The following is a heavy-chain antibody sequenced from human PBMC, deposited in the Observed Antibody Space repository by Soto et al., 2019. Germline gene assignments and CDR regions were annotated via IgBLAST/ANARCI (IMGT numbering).Heavy chain of an antibody. CDR1: GYTFTSYG. J-gene: IGHJ4*02. V-gene: IGHV1-18*01. Sequence: AGMKFSCKASGYTFTSYGLSWVRQSPGQGLEWMGWISAYNGKTNYAQKLQGRVTMTTDTSTSTAYMELRSLRSDDTAVYYCARPEDLASATTGWTYWGQGTLVTAPQ. CDR2: ISAYNGKT. CDR3: ARPEDLASATTGWTY. D-gene: IGHD1-26*01.